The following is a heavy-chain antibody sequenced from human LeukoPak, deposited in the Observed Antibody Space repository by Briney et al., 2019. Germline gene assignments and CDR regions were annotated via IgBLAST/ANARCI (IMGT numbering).Heavy chain of an antibody. CDR1: GVTVSSNY. V-gene: IGHV3-66*01. D-gene: IGHD3-10*01. J-gene: IGHJ4*02. Sequence: GGSLRLSCAASGVTVSSNYMSWVRQAPGKGLEWVSVLQSGGTTHYSDSVKGRFTISRDISKKTRYLHMNSLLVQDTSVYYCARDLYYASVGYYFDYWRQATLLTVSS. CDR2: LQSGGTT. CDR3: ARDLYYASVGYYFDY.